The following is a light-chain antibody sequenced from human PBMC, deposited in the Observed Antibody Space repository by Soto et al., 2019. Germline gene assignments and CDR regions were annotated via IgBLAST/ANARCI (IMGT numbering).Light chain of an antibody. CDR2: DAS. J-gene: IGKJ1*01. CDR1: QSISNW. CDR3: QQYNSYSPE. Sequence: DIQMTQSPSTLSASVGDRVTITCRASQSISNWLALYQQKPGKAPKVLIYDASSWESGVPSRFSGSGSGTEFTLTISSLQPDDFATYYCQQYNSYSPEFGQGTKVEIK. V-gene: IGKV1-5*01.